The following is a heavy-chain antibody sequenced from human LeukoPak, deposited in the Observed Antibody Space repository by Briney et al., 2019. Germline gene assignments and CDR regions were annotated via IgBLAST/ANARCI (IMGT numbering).Heavy chain of an antibody. Sequence: SQTLPLTCTDSGGSISSGDYYWSWIRQPPGKGLEWIGYIYYSGSTYYNPSLKSRVTISVDTSKNQFSLKLSSVTAADTAVYYCARVPDYGGNDAFDIWGQGTMVTVSS. CDR2: IYYSGST. CDR3: ARVPDYGGNDAFDI. J-gene: IGHJ3*02. CDR1: GGSISSGDYY. V-gene: IGHV4-30-4*08. D-gene: IGHD4-23*01.